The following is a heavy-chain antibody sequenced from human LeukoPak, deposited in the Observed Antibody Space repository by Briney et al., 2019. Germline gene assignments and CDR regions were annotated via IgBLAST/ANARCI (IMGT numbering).Heavy chain of an antibody. D-gene: IGHD3-22*01. Sequence: GGSLRLSCAASGFTFDDYAMHWVRQAPGKGLEWVSGISWNSGSIGYADSVKGRFTISRDNAKNSLYLQMNSLRAEDTAVYYCAKGDDSSGYYYVPFDYWGQGTLVTVSS. CDR3: AKGDDSSGYYYVPFDY. CDR2: ISWNSGSI. V-gene: IGHV3-9*01. CDR1: GFTFDDYA. J-gene: IGHJ4*02.